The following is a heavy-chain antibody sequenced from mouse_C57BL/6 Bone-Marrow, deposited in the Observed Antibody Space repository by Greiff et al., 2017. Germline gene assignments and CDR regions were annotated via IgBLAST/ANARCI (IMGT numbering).Heavy chain of an antibody. Sequence: QVQLQQPGAELVRPGSSVKLSCKASGYTFTSYWMDWVKQRPGQGLEWIGNIYPSDSETHYNQKFKDKATLTVDKSSSTAYMQLSSLTSEDSAVYYCARWGTTVVGYFDGWGTGTTVTVSS. CDR1: GYTFTSYW. CDR2: IYPSDSET. J-gene: IGHJ1*03. V-gene: IGHV1-61*01. D-gene: IGHD1-1*01. CDR3: ARWGTTVVGYFDG.